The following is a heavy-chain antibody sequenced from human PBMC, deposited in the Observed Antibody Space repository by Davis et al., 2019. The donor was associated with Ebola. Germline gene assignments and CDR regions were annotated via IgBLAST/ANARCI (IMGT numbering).Heavy chain of an antibody. V-gene: IGHV4-4*07. D-gene: IGHD3-16*01. CDR1: GGSISSYY. Sequence: PSETLSLTCTVSGGSISSYYWSWIRQPAGKGLEWIGRIYTSGSTNYNPSLKSRVTMSVDTSKNQFSLRLTSVTAADTAVYYCARDKGSWGHINQYFDSWGQGTLVTVSS. CDR3: ARDKGSWGHINQYFDS. J-gene: IGHJ4*02. CDR2: IYTSGST.